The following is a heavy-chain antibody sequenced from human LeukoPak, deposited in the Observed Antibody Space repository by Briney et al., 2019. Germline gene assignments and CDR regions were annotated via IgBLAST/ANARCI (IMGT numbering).Heavy chain of an antibody. CDR2: IWYDGSNK. Sequence: GRSLRLSCAASGFTFRSYGMHWVRQAPGKGLEWVAVIWYDGSNKYYADSVKGRFTVSRDNSKNTLYLQMNSLRAEDTAVYYCATAVASSSGWYADYWGQGTLVTVSS. D-gene: IGHD6-19*01. CDR3: ATAVASSSGWYADY. CDR1: GFTFRSYG. J-gene: IGHJ4*02. V-gene: IGHV3-33*01.